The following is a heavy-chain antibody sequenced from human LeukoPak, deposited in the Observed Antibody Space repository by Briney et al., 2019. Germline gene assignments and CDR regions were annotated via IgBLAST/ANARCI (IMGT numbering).Heavy chain of an antibody. V-gene: IGHV3-7*01. CDR1: GFSFSTYW. CDR3: ARDRYCSGGTCYSIGYFDY. Sequence: GGSLRLSCAASGFSFSTYWMSWVRQAPGKGLEWVANIKQDGSEKYYVDSVKGRFTISRDNDKNSLYMQMNSLRAEDTAVYYCARDRYCSGGTCYSIGYFDYWGQGTLVTVSS. CDR2: IKQDGSEK. J-gene: IGHJ4*02. D-gene: IGHD2-15*01.